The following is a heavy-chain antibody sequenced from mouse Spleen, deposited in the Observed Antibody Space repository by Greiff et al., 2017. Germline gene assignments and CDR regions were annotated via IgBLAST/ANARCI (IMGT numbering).Heavy chain of an antibody. CDR2: IRSNSSNSES. D-gene: IGHD1-1*01. Sequence: EVQLVESGGGLVQPGGSLKLSCAASGFTFTTYAMPWVRQAPGKGLEWVARIRSNSSNSESYYAVSVKDRFTISRDDSQRMRYLLMNNRKTEDTAIYYWGRYGITTVVEEWNFDVWGTGTTVTVSS. V-gene: IGHV10-3*01. J-gene: IGHJ1*03. CDR1: GFTFTTYA. CDR3: GRYGITTVVEEWNFDV.